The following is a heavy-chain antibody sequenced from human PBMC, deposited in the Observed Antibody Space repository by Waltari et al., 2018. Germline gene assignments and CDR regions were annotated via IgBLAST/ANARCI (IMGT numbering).Heavy chain of an antibody. D-gene: IGHD3-16*02. Sequence: QVQLVQSGAEVKKPGSSVKVSCKASGGTFSSYAISWVRQAPGQGLEWMGGIIPSFGTANYAQKFQGRVTITADESTSTAYMELSSLRSEDTAVYYCARAGYDYIWGSYRRFFDYWGQGTLVTVSS. CDR2: IIPSFGTA. V-gene: IGHV1-69*13. J-gene: IGHJ4*02. CDR1: GGTFSSYA. CDR3: ARAGYDYIWGSYRRFFDY.